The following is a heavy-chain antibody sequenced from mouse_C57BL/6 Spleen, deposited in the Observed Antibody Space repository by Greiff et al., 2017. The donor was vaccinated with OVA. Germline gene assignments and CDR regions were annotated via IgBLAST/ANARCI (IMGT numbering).Heavy chain of an antibody. CDR1: GFTFSSYG. D-gene: IGHD2-1*01. CDR2: ISSGGSYT. J-gene: IGHJ2*01. V-gene: IGHV5-6*01. CDR3: ARPTGFDY. Sequence: EVNVVESGGDLVKPGGSLKLSCAASGFTFSSYGMSWVRQTPDKRLEWVATISSGGSYTYYPDSVKGRFTISRDNAKNTLYLQMSSLKSEDTAMYYCARPTGFDYWGQGTTLTVSS.